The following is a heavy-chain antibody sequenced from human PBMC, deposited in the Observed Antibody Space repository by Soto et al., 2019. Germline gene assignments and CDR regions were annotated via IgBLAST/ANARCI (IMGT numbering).Heavy chain of an antibody. CDR3: AKDQGIAASHGID. CDR1: GFTFNNYG. Sequence: QVQLVESGGGVVQPGTSLRLSCAASGFTFNNYGMHWVRQAPGTGLEWVAAISSHGSDKYYADSVKGRLTISRDNSKNTLYLQMHSLRAEDTAVCYCAKDQGIAASHGIDWGQGTMVTVSS. V-gene: IGHV3-30*18. D-gene: IGHD6-13*01. CDR2: ISSHGSDK. J-gene: IGHJ3*01.